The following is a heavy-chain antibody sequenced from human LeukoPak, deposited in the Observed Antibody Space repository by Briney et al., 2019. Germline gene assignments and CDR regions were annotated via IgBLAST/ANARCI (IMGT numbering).Heavy chain of an antibody. CDR1: GYTFTSYD. J-gene: IGHJ4*02. V-gene: IGHV1-8*03. CDR2: MNPNSGNT. Sequence: ASVKVSCKASGYTFTSYDINWVRQATGQGLEWMGWMNPNSGNTGYAQKFQGRVTTTRNTSISTAYMELSSLRSEDTAVYYCTLLVGATGFDYWGQGTPVTVSS. D-gene: IGHD1-26*01. CDR3: TLLVGATGFDY.